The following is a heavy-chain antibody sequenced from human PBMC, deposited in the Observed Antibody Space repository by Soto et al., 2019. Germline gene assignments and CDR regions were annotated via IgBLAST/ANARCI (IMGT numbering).Heavy chain of an antibody. Sequence: GGSLRLSCAASGFTFSGFAMHWVRQAPGKGLEWVSYISDSGSTRYYADSVKGRFTLSRDNAKDSLYLQMNSLRPEDTAVYYCARGPNGWLDRWGQGALVTVSS. J-gene: IGHJ5*02. D-gene: IGHD2-8*01. V-gene: IGHV3-48*03. CDR1: GFTFSGFA. CDR3: ARGPNGWLDR. CDR2: ISDSGSTR.